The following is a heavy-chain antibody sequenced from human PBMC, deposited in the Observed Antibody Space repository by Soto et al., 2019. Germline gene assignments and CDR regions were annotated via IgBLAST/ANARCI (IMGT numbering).Heavy chain of an antibody. CDR2: ISGSGDST. V-gene: IGHV3-23*01. D-gene: IGHD3-3*01. CDR1: GFSFSSYA. CDR3: AKPSGLARTKIFGVVFDY. Sequence: SCAASGFSFSSYALSWVRQAPGKGLEWVSAISGSGDSTYYADSVKGRFTISRDNSKNTLYLQMNSLRAGDTAVYYCAKPSGLARTKIFGVVFDYWGQGTLVTVSS. J-gene: IGHJ4*02.